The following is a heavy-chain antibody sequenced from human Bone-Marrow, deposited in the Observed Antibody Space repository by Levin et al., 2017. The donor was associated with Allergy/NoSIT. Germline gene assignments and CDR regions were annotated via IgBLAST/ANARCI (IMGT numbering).Heavy chain of an antibody. CDR2: IYTSGST. J-gene: IGHJ5*02. V-gene: IGHV4-4*07. CDR1: GGSISSYY. D-gene: IGHD6-19*01. CDR3: ASGWGVAVAGPSRLHNWFDP. Sequence: PSETLSLTCTVSGGSISSYYWSWIRQPAGKGLEWIGRIYTSGSTNYNPSLKSRVTMSVDTSKNQFSLKLSSVTAADTAVYYCASGWGVAVAGPSRLHNWFDPWGQGTLVTVSS.